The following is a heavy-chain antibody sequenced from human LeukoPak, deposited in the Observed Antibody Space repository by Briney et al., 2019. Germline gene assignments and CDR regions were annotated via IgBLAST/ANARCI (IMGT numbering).Heavy chain of an antibody. V-gene: IGHV1-18*01. Sequence: GASVKVSCKASGYTFTSYGISWVRQAPGQGLEWMGWISAYNGNTNYAQKLQGRVTMTTDTSTGTAYMELRSLRSDDTAVYYCARFIAAAGIFKNGMDVWGQGTTVIVSS. D-gene: IGHD6-13*01. CDR3: ARFIAAAGIFKNGMDV. CDR2: ISAYNGNT. J-gene: IGHJ6*02. CDR1: GYTFTSYG.